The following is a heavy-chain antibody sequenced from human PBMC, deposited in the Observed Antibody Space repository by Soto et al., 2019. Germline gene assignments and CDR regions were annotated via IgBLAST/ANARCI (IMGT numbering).Heavy chain of an antibody. Sequence: SETLCLTCTVAGGSATSDYGSWIRQPPGKGLEWLGYIFHSLGAKYNPSLGSRGTISLDTSKNQLSLSLRSVTAADTAIYFCVRDLNGSGDYWGQGPLVTVSS. D-gene: IGHD3-10*01. CDR1: GGSATSDY. CDR2: IFHSLGA. CDR3: VRDLNGSGDY. V-gene: IGHV4-59*02. J-gene: IGHJ4*02.